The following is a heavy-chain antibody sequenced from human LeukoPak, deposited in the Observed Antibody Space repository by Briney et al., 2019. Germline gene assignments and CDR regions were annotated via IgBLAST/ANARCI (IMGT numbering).Heavy chain of an antibody. D-gene: IGHD3-9*01. CDR3: ARESRVGIRYFDWLAAAFDY. J-gene: IGHJ4*02. Sequence: SETLSLTCTVSGGSISSGSYYWSWIRQPAGKGLEWIGRIYTSGSTNYNPSLKSRVTISVDTSKNQFSLKLSSVTAADTAVYYCARESRVGIRYFDWLAAAFDYWGQGTLVTVSS. CDR2: IYTSGST. CDR1: GGSISSGSYY. V-gene: IGHV4-61*02.